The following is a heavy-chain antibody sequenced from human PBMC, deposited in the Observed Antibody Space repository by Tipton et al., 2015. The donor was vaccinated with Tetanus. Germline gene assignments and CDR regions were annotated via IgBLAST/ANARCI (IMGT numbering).Heavy chain of an antibody. V-gene: IGHV3-21*01. D-gene: IGHD1/OR15-1a*01. CDR3: TSGNTLDY. CDR2: ISSRNTYI. Sequence: SLRLSCAVSGFTFSNYVMNWVRQAPGKGPEWVSSISSRNTYIYYADSVKGRFTISRDNAKSSLFLQMDSLRAEDTALYYCTSGNTLDYWGQGTLVTVSS. CDR1: GFTFSNYV. J-gene: IGHJ4*02.